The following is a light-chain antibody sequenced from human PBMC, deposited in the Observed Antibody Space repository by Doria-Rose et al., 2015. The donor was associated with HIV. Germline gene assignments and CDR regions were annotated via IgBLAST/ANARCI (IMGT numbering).Light chain of an antibody. CDR3: HQYGTSWT. Sequence: FTQSPGTLSLSPGERATLSCRASQRFSSTYLAWYQQKPGQAPSLLIYDGSTRATGIPDRFSVSGSGTDFTLTINRLEPEDFALYYCHQYGTSWTFGQGTKVEI. CDR1: QRFSSTY. CDR2: DGS. J-gene: IGKJ1*01. V-gene: IGKV3-20*01.